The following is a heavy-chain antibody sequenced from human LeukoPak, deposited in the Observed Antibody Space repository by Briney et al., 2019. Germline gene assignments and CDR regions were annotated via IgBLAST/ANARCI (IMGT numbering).Heavy chain of an antibody. J-gene: IGHJ4*02. CDR1: GFTFSSYA. Sequence: GGSLRLSCAASGFTFSSYAMSWVRQAPGKGLEWVSYISSSGSTIYYADSVKGRFTTSRDNAKNTLYLQMNSLRAEDTAVYYCARGGNYDILTGYYSDYWGQGTLVTVSS. CDR3: ARGGNYDILTGYYSDY. CDR2: ISSSGSTI. D-gene: IGHD3-9*01. V-gene: IGHV3-48*04.